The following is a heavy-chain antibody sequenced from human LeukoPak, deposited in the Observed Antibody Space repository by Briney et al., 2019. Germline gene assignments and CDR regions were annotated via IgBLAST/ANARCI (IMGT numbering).Heavy chain of an antibody. CDR1: GFTFSTYG. CDR2: IRYDGSIK. D-gene: IGHD1-26*01. CDR3: AKETLGREWELLGDNWFDP. J-gene: IGHJ5*02. V-gene: IGHV3-30*02. Sequence: GGSLRLSCVASGFTFSTYGMHWVRQAPGKGLDWVAFIRYDGSIKYYADSVKGRFTISRDNSKNTLYLQMNSLRAEDTAVYYCAKETLGREWELLGDNWFDPWGQGTLVTVSS.